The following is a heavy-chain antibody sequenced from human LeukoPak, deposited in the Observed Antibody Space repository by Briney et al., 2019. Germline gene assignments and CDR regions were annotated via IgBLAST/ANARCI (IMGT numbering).Heavy chain of an antibody. J-gene: IGHJ4*02. CDR1: GGSISSSSYY. V-gene: IGHV4-39*01. CDR3: ARRVLWAVFDY. Sequence: SETLSLTRTVSGGSISSSSYYWGWIRQPPGKGLEWIGSIYYSGSTYYNPSLKSRVTISVDTSKNQFSLKLSSVTAADTAVYYCARRVLWAVFDYWGQGTLVTVSS. D-gene: IGHD7-27*01. CDR2: IYYSGST.